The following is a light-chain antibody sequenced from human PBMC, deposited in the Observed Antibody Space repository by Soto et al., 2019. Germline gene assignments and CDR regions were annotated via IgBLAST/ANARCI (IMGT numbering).Light chain of an antibody. V-gene: IGLV2-14*01. CDR3: SSYTSSITVDVV. J-gene: IGLJ2*01. Sequence: QSALTQPASVSGSPGQSITIYCTGTSSDVGGYDYVSWYQHFPGKAPKLIIYEVSNRPSGVSNRFSGSKSGNTASLTISGLQAEVEADYYCSSYTSSITVDVVFGGGTKLTVL. CDR2: EVS. CDR1: SSDVGGYDY.